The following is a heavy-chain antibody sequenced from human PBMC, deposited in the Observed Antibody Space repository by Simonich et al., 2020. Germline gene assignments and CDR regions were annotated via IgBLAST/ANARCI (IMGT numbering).Heavy chain of an antibody. V-gene: IGHV4-38-2*01. CDR1: GYSISSGYY. Sequence: QVQLQESGPGLVKPSETLSLTCAVSGYSISSGYYWGWIRQPPGKGLEWIGSIFHSGSTYANPPLKSRVTISVDTSKNQFSLKLSSVTAADTAVYYCARVGYSNYYYYGMDVWGQGTTVTVSS. J-gene: IGHJ6*02. CDR2: IFHSGST. CDR3: ARVGYSNYYYYGMDV. D-gene: IGHD6-13*01.